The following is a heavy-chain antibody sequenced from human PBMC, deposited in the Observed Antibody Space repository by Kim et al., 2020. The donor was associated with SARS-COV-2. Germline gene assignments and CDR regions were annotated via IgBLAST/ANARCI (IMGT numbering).Heavy chain of an antibody. CDR1: GGTFSTFP. V-gene: IGHV1-69*13. J-gene: IGHJ6*02. D-gene: IGHD6-19*01. CDR2: ITPMSATS. CDR3: TRCLSGSGVDFYYYGMDV. Sequence: SVKVSCKASGGTFSTFPISWVRQAPGQGLEWMGGITPMSATSNYAQKFQGRVTMIADEPTSTAYLELSSLRSDDTAVYYCTRCLSGSGVDFYYYGMDVWGQGTTVTVSS.